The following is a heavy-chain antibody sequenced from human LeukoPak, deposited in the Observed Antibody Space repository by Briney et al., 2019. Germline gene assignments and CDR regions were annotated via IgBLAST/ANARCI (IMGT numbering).Heavy chain of an antibody. J-gene: IGHJ4*02. CDR1: GYTFTGYF. CDR3: ARGSDSSGYNFDY. D-gene: IGHD3-22*01. CDR2: FNPNSGGT. Sequence: VPSVKVSCKASGYTFTGYFIHWVRQAPGPGLEWMGWFNPNSGGTNYAQKFHGRVTMTRDTSITTAYMELSRLRSDDTAVYYCARGSDSSGYNFDYWGQGTLVTVSS. V-gene: IGHV1-2*02.